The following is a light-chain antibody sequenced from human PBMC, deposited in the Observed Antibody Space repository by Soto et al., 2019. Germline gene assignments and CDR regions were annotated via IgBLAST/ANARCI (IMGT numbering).Light chain of an antibody. J-gene: IGKJ1*01. Sequence: DIRMTQSPPTLSASVGDRVIITCRASQSIRSWLAWYQQKPGKAPKLLIYGASSLESGVPSRFSGSGSGTEFTLTISSLQSEDFAVYYCQQYNNWPPGTFGQGTKVDIK. V-gene: IGKV1-5*01. CDR2: GAS. CDR3: QQYNNWPPGT. CDR1: QSIRSW.